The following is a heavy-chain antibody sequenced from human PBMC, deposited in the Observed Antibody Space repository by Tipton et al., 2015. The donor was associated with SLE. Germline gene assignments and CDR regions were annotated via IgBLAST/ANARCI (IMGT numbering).Heavy chain of an antibody. D-gene: IGHD1-1*01. Sequence: QLVQSGAEVKKPGESLKISCEGSGYRFIAYWIAWVRQMPGKGLEWMGMIYPPDSDARYSPSFQGQVTLSVDKSTNTAYLQWTSRKASDTAMYYCARQSVQGVYLDFWGQGTLLTVSS. CDR3: ARQSVQGVYLDF. V-gene: IGHV5-51*01. CDR1: GYRFIAYW. J-gene: IGHJ4*02. CDR2: IYPPDSDA.